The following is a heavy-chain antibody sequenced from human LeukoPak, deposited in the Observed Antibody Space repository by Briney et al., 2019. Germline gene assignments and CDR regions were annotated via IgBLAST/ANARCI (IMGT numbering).Heavy chain of an antibody. V-gene: IGHV5-51*01. CDR3: ARHSNSYGH. J-gene: IGHJ4*02. D-gene: IGHD5-18*01. CDR1: GYSFTNYW. Sequence: GESLRISCRGSGYSFTNYWIGRVRQVPGKGLEWMGIIYPGDSDTTYSPSFQGQVTISADKSLSTAYLQWSSLKASDTAMYYCARHSNSYGHWGQGTLVTVSS. CDR2: IYPGDSDT.